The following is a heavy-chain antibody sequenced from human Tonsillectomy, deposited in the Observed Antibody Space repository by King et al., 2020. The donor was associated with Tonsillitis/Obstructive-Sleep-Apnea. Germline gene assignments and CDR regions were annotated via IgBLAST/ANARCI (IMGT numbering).Heavy chain of an antibody. J-gene: IGHJ6*03. Sequence: QLQESGPGLVKPSETLSLTCTVSGGSISSHYWSWIRQPPGKGLEWIGYIYYTGRIKYHPSLKSRVTISVDTSKKQFSLKLSSVTAADTAVYYCARLEAVGTDIYYFYDMDVWGKGTTVTVSS. CDR1: GGSISSHY. CDR2: IYYTGRI. V-gene: IGHV4-59*08. CDR3: ARLEAVGTDIYYFYDMDV. D-gene: IGHD6-13*01.